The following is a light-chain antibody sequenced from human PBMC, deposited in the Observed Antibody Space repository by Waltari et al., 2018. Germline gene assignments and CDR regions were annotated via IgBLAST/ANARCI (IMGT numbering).Light chain of an antibody. CDR2: AAA. CDR1: QSISSD. CDR3: QQSYSSWT. J-gene: IGKJ1*01. Sequence: DLQMTQSPSALSASVGDSVPIPCRASQSISSDLHWYPQKPGKAPKVLIYAAASLQSGVPSRFSGSGSGTDFTLTISSLQPEDFATYYSQQSYSSWTFGQGTKVEIK. V-gene: IGKV1-39*01.